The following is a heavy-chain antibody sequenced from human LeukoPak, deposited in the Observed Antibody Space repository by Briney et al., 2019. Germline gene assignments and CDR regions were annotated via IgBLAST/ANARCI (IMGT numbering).Heavy chain of an antibody. CDR3: AKLWFGELGAVYFDY. J-gene: IGHJ4*02. CDR1: GSRFSNYA. CDR2: IGGSGSST. V-gene: IGHV3-23*01. D-gene: IGHD3-10*01. Sequence: PGGSLRLSCAASGSRFSNYAMSWVRQAPGKGLEWVSGIGGSGSSTYYADSVKGRFTISRDNSKNTLYLQMNSLRAEDTAVYYCAKLWFGELGAVYFDYWGQGTLVTVSS.